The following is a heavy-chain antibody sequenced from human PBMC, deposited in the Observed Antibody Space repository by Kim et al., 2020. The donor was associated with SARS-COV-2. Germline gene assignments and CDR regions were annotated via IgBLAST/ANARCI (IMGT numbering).Heavy chain of an antibody. Sequence: SETLSLTCTVSGGSISSSSYYWGWIRQPPGKGLEWIGSIYYSGSTYYNPSLKSRVTISVDTSKNQFSLKLSSVTAADTAVYYCARHEYYDFWSGPERYNWFDPWGQGTLVTVSS. CDR3: ARHEYYDFWSGPERYNWFDP. V-gene: IGHV4-39*01. D-gene: IGHD3-3*01. CDR2: IYYSGST. CDR1: GGSISSSSYY. J-gene: IGHJ5*02.